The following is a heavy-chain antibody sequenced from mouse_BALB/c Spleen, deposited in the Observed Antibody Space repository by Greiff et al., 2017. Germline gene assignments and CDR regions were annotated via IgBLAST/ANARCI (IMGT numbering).Heavy chain of an antibody. D-gene: IGHD2-1*01. V-gene: IGHV5-9-4*01. CDR2: ISSGGSYT. CDR1: GFTFSSYA. CDR3: ARGGNYRAMDY. Sequence: LMESGGGLVKPGGSLKLSCAASGFTFSSYAMSWVRQSPEKRLEWVAEISSGGSYTYYPDTVTGRFTISRDNAKNTLYLEMSSLRSEDTAMYYCARGGNYRAMDYWGQGTSVTVSS. J-gene: IGHJ4*01.